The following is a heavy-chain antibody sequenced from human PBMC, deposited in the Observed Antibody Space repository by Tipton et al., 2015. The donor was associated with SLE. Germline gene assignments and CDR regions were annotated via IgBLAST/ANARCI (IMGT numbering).Heavy chain of an antibody. Sequence: TLSLTCAVSGASVTTSYWTWLRQPPGKGLEWIAYVNRNEGTNFKPSLKSRVTISIDTSRNQFSLNLNSVIPADTAMYYCARTEGSQYASWYFDRWGRGTLVSVSS. CDR3: ARTEGSQYASWYFDR. J-gene: IGHJ4*02. V-gene: IGHV4-59*02. CDR1: GASVTTSY. D-gene: IGHD6-13*01. CDR2: VNRNEGT.